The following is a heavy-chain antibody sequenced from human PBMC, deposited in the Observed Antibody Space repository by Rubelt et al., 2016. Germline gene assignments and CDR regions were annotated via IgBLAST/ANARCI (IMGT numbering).Heavy chain of an antibody. CDR1: GITFSSNW. Sequence: EVQLVESGGGLVQPGGSLRLSCAASGITFSSNWMSWVRQAPGKGLEWVSVISGSGGYTNSVDSVKGRVTTSKNDSKNTWYLQMNSLGADDTAVYYCAIEGTLCRDGICAYWGQGTLVTVSS. CDR2: ISGSGGYT. CDR3: AIEGTLCRDGICAY. V-gene: IGHV3-23*04. J-gene: IGHJ4*02. D-gene: IGHD2-15*01.